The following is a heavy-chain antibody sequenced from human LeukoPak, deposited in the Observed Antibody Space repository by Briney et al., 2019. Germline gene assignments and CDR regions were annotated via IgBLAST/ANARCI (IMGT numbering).Heavy chain of an antibody. CDR3: ARVDLSWSDSSGYYRDWFDP. Sequence: ASVKVSCKASGYTFTSYGISWVRQAPGQGLEWMGWISAYNGNTNYAQKFQGRVTMTTDTSPSTAYMELRSLRSDDTAVYYCARVDLSWSDSSGYYRDWFDPWGQGTLVTVSS. V-gene: IGHV1-18*01. D-gene: IGHD3-22*01. CDR1: GYTFTSYG. CDR2: ISAYNGNT. J-gene: IGHJ5*02.